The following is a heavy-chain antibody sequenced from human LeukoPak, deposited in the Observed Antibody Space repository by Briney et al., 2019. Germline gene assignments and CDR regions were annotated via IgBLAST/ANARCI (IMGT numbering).Heavy chain of an antibody. Sequence: PSETLSLTCTVSGGSISSSSYYWGWIRQPPGKGLEWIGSIYYSGSTYYNPSLKSRVTISVDTSKNQFSLKLSSVTAADTAVYYCARLLKDSSGWYYMAVRFDYWGQGTLVTVSS. CDR2: IYYSGST. D-gene: IGHD6-19*01. J-gene: IGHJ4*02. V-gene: IGHV4-39*01. CDR1: GGSISSSSYY. CDR3: ARLLKDSSGWYYMAVRFDY.